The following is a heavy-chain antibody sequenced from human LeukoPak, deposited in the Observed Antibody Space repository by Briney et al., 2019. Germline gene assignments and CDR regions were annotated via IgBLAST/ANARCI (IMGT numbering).Heavy chain of an antibody. CDR2: IDSGSTT. J-gene: IGHJ5*02. D-gene: IGHD6-19*01. V-gene: IGHV3-23*05. CDR1: GFTFRTYA. CDR3: AKVTWTSGPAGDR. Sequence: GGSLRLSCAASGFTFRTYAMNWVRQASGKGLEWVSAIDSGSTTYYADSVKGRFTISRDNSRNTLHLQMNSLRVEDTAVYYCAKVTWTSGPAGDRWGQGTLVTVSS.